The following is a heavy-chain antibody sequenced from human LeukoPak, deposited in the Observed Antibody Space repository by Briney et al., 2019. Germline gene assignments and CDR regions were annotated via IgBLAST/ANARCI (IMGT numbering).Heavy chain of an antibody. CDR2: IITIFGIA. CDR1: GGTFSSYA. Sequence: SVKLSCNASGGTFSSYAISWVRQAPGQGLEWMGRIITIFGIANYAQKLLCRATITADKSTSTAYMELTSLRSEDTAVYYWARDPREDYYDSSGAFDIWGQGTMVTVSS. V-gene: IGHV1-69*04. D-gene: IGHD3-22*01. CDR3: ARDPREDYYDSSGAFDI. J-gene: IGHJ3*02.